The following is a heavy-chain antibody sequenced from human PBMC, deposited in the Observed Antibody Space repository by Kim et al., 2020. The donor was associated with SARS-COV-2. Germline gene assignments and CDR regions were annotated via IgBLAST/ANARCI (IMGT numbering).Heavy chain of an antibody. CDR1: GFTFSTYA. CDR2: ISSGGST. V-gene: IGHV3-23*01. CDR3: AKEGLPQNCGGDNCYSNFDY. Sequence: GGSLRLSCAVSGFTFSTYAMSWVRQAPGKGLEWVSTISSGGSTYYTGSVKGRFIISRDNSKNTLRLQMNSLRAEDTAIYYCAKEGLPQNCGGDNCYSNFDYWGPGTRVTVSS. D-gene: IGHD2-15*01. J-gene: IGHJ4*02.